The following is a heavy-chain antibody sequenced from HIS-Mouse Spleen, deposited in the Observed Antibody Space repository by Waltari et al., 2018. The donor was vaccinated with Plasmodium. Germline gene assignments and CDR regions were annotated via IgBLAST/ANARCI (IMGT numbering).Heavy chain of an antibody. Sequence: QVQLVQSGAEVKKPGASVKVSCKASGYTFTGYYMHWVRQAPGQGLEWMGGINPNSGGKNHAQKFQGRVTMTRDTSISTAYMELSRLRSDDTAVYYCARVLGYKAAAGTFVEYFQHWGQGTLVTVSS. CDR2: INPNSGGK. CDR1: GYTFTGYY. D-gene: IGHD6-13*01. J-gene: IGHJ1*01. V-gene: IGHV1-2*02. CDR3: ARVLGYKAAAGTFVEYFQH.